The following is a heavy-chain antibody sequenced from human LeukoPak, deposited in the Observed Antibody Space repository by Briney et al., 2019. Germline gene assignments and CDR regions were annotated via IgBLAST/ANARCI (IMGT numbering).Heavy chain of an antibody. CDR2: IYSGGST. Sequence: GGSLRLSCAASGFTVSTNYMSWVRQAPGKGLDWVSIIYSGGSTYYADSVKGRFTISRDISQNTLYLQMNSLRAEDTAVYYCARDLGYSAYATVRGYAVDIWGQGTMVTVSS. CDR1: GFTVSTNY. J-gene: IGHJ3*02. V-gene: IGHV3-66*01. CDR3: ARDLGYSAYATVRGYAVDI. D-gene: IGHD5-12*01.